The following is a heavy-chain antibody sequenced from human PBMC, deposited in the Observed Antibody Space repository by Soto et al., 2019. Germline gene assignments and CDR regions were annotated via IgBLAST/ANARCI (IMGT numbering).Heavy chain of an antibody. CDR3: ARRYAFSSNHQYFHLDG. Sequence: EVQLVESGGGLVQPGGTLRVSCAASGFTFSHYAIHWVRQAPGKGLEYVSDISGDGDSTYYANSVKGRFTISRDNSKNTLYHQMASLREEDIAVYYCARRYAFSSNHQYFHLDGWGKGTPVTVSS. V-gene: IGHV3-64*01. CDR1: GFTFSHYA. CDR2: ISGDGDST. J-gene: IGHJ6*03. D-gene: IGHD2-8*01.